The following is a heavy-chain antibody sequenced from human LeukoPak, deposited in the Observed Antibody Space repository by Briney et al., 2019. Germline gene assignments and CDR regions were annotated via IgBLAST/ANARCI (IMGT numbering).Heavy chain of an antibody. J-gene: IGHJ4*02. CDR3: AKDKEWLVLGVFDY. CDR2: ISGSGGST. V-gene: IGHV3-23*01. CDR1: GFTFSSYA. Sequence: PGGALRLSCAASGFTFSSYAMSWVRQDPGKGLEWVSAISGSGGSTYYADSVKGRFTISRDNSKNTLYLQMNSLRAEDTAVYYCAKDKEWLVLGVFDYWGQGTLVTVSS. D-gene: IGHD6-19*01.